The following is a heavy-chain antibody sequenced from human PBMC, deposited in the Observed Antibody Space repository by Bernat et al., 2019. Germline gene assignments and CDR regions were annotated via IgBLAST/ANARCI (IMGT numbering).Heavy chain of an antibody. D-gene: IGHD1-26*01. V-gene: IGHV3-30-3*01. Sequence: QVQLVESGGGVVQPGRSLRLSCAASGFTFSSYAMHWVRQAPGKGLEWVAVISYDGSNKYYADSVKGRFTISRDNSKNTLYLQMNSLRAEDTAVYYCARDGISVGAGLDYWGQGTLVTVSS. CDR1: GFTFSSYA. CDR2: ISYDGSNK. J-gene: IGHJ4*02. CDR3: ARDGISVGAGLDY.